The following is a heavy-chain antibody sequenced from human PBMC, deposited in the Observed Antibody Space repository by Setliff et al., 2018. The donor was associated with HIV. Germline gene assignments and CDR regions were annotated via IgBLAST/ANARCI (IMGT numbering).Heavy chain of an antibody. CDR3: ARSYCSGGSCYGYDAFDI. Sequence: ASVKVSCKAPGYTFTGNYIHWVRQAPGQGLEWMGWINPNSGGTNYAQKFQGRVTMTRDTSISTAYMELSRLRSDDTAVYYCARSYCSGGSCYGYDAFDIWGQGTMVTVSS. D-gene: IGHD2-15*01. J-gene: IGHJ3*02. CDR1: GYTFTGNY. CDR2: INPNSGGT. V-gene: IGHV1-2*02.